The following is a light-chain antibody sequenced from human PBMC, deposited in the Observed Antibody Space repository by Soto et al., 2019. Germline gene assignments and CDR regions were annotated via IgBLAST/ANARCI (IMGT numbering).Light chain of an antibody. CDR1: QSVMRY. CDR3: QQYGNSGIT. CDR2: DAS. V-gene: IGKV3-20*01. Sequence: EIVLTQSPGTLSLSPGDRATLSCRASQSVMRYLAWYQQKPGQAPRLLIYDASYRATDTPARFSGSGSGTDFALTISRLEPEDFAVYYCQQYGNSGITFGQGTRLEIK. J-gene: IGKJ5*01.